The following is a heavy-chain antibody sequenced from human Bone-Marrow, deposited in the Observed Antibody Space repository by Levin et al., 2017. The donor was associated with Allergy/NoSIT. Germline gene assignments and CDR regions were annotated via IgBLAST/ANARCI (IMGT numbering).Heavy chain of an antibody. CDR2: IWYDGSNK. D-gene: IGHD3-22*01. CDR3: ARGTKYYYDSSGYPGTI. CDR1: GFTFSSYG. Sequence: GGSLRLSCAASGFTFSSYGMHWVRQAPGKGLEWVAVIWYDGSNKYYADSVKGRFTISRDNSKNTLYLQMNSLRAEDTAVYYCARGTKYYYDSSGYPGTIWGQGTMVTVSS. J-gene: IGHJ3*02. V-gene: IGHV3-33*01.